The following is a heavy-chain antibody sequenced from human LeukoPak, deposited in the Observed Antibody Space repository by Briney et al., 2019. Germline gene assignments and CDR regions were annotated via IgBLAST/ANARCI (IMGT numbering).Heavy chain of an antibody. J-gene: IGHJ4*02. CDR1: GVSITSGGYH. V-gene: IGHV4-61*02. CDR3: ARGTKWELLGALTD. D-gene: IGHD1-26*01. Sequence: SETLSLTCTVSGVSITSGGYHWSWIRQPAGKGLEWIGRIYTSGSTNYNPSLKSRVTMSVDTSKRQFSMKLNSVTAADTAVYYCARGTKWELLGALTDWGQGTPVTVSS. CDR2: IYTSGST.